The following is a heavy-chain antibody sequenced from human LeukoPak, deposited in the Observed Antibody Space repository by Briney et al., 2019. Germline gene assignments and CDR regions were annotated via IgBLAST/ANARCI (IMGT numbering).Heavy chain of an antibody. CDR1: GFTFSSYG. J-gene: IGHJ4*02. CDR2: ISYDGSNK. V-gene: IGHV3-30*18. CDR3: AKDVEFGRSYSHTFDC. D-gene: IGHD2-15*01. Sequence: GGSLRLSCAASGFTFSSYGMHWVRQAPGKGLEWVAVISYDGSNKYYADSVKGRFTISRDNSKNTLYLQMNSLRAEDTAVYYCAKDVEFGRSYSHTFDCWGQGTLVTVSS.